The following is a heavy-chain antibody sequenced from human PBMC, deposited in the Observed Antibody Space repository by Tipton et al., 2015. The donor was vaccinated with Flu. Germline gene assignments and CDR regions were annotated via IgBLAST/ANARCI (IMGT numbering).Heavy chain of an antibody. CDR1: VGSISSYN. Sequence: TLSLTCTVSVGSISSYNWNWIRQPAGKGLEWIGRIYSGGSTNYNPSLKRRVTMSIDSSKNQLSLKMTSVTAADTALYFCARERYSSGWLEYFQNCGQGTLVTVSS. CDR3: ARERYSSGWLEYFQN. D-gene: IGHD6-19*01. CDR2: IYSGGST. V-gene: IGHV4-4*07. J-gene: IGHJ1*01.